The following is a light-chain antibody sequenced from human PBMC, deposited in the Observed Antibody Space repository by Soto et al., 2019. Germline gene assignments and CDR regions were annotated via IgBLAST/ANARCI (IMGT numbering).Light chain of an antibody. J-gene: IGLJ1*01. Sequence: QSALTQPPSASESPGQSVTISCTGTSSDVGAYNSVAWYQQYPGKAPKLMVYEVTKRPLGVPDRFSGSKSGNTASLTVSGLQAEDEADYYCSSFAGRKYVFGTGTKLTVL. CDR3: SSFAGRKYV. V-gene: IGLV2-8*01. CDR2: EVT. CDR1: SSDVGAYNS.